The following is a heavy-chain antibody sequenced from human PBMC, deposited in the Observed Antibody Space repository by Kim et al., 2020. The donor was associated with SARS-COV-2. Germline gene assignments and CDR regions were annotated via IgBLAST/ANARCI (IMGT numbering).Heavy chain of an antibody. D-gene: IGHD6-13*01. CDR2: IYSGGST. V-gene: IGHV3-53*01. CDR1: GFTVSSNY. CDR3: ASPPSAAGWYYYYGMDV. J-gene: IGHJ6*02. Sequence: GGSLRLSCAASGFTVSSNYMSWVRQAPGKGLEWVSVIYSGGSTYYADSVKGRFTISRDNSKNTLYLQMNSLRAEDTAVYYCASPPSAAGWYYYYGMDVWGQGTTVTVSS.